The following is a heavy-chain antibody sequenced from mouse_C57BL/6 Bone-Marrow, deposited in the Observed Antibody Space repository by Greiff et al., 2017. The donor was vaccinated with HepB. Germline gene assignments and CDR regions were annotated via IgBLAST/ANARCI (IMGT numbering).Heavy chain of an antibody. CDR3: AREGLRRAMDY. J-gene: IGHJ4*01. Sequence: QVQLKESGAELARPGASVKLSCKASGYTFTSYGISWVKQRTGQGLEWIGEIYPRSGNTYYNEKFKGKATLTADKSSSTAYMELRSLTSEDSAVYFCAREGLRRAMDYWGQGTSVTVSS. V-gene: IGHV1-81*01. CDR2: IYPRSGNT. CDR1: GYTFTSYG. D-gene: IGHD2-2*01.